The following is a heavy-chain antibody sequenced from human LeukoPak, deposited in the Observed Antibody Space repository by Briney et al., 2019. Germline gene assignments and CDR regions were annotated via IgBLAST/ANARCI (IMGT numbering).Heavy chain of an antibody. Sequence: GGSLRLSCAASGFTVSSNYMNWVRQAPGKGLEWVSVIYSDGNTYYADSVRGRFTISRDNAKNSLYLQMNSLRAEDTAVYYCARDSIAAAVTRRFDYWGQGTLVTVSS. V-gene: IGHV3-53*01. CDR1: GFTVSSNY. CDR3: ARDSIAAAVTRRFDY. J-gene: IGHJ4*02. D-gene: IGHD6-13*01. CDR2: IYSDGNT.